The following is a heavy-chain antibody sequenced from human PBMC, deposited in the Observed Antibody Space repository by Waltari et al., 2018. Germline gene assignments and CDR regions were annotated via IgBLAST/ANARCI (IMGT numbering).Heavy chain of an antibody. CDR3: AREIYGGNSRPFDF. Sequence: QVQLQESGPGLVKPSETLSLTCTVSGGSMNGYFWHWSRQPPGKGLEWIGYIYYSGITDYDPSLKSRVTISVDTSKNQFSLRLTSVTSADTAFYYCAREIYGGNSRPFDFWGQGALVTVSS. J-gene: IGHJ4*02. CDR2: IYYSGIT. V-gene: IGHV4-59*01. CDR1: GGSMNGYF. D-gene: IGHD2-21*02.